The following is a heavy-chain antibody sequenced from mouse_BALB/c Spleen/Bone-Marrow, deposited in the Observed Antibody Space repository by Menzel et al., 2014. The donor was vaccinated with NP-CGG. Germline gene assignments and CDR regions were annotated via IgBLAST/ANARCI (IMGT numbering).Heavy chain of an antibody. CDR3: ARDVGYGNYFVY. D-gene: IGHD2-10*02. Sequence: EVQLVESGGGLVQPGDSLRLSCATSGFTFXDFYMEWVRQPPGKRLEWIAASRNKAKYYTTEYSASVKGLFIVSRDTSQSVLYLQMNALRAEDTAIYYCARDVGYGNYFVYWGQGTLVIVSA. CDR1: GFTFXDFY. J-gene: IGHJ3*01. CDR2: SRNKAKYYTT. V-gene: IGHV7-1*02.